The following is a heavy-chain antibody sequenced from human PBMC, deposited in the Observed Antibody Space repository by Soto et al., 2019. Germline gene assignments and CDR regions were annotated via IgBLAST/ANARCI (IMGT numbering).Heavy chain of an antibody. CDR2: ISYSGGST. J-gene: IGHJ4*02. CDR1: GFTFSMFA. Sequence: GGSLRLSCAASGFTFSMFAMNWVRQAPGKGLEWVASISYSGGSTNYADSVRGRFTISRDNSKNTLSLQMTSLRAEDTAVYYCAKVMGSTSSTANFDYWGRGTLFTVSS. D-gene: IGHD3-10*01. V-gene: IGHV3-23*01. CDR3: AKVMGSTSSTANFDY.